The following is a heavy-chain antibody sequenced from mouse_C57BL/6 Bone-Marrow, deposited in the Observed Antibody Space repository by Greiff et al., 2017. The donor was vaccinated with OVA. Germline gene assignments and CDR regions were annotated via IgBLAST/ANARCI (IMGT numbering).Heavy chain of an antibody. CDR3: LDDGYLYAMDY. CDR1: GYTFTSYW. Sequence: QVQLQQPGAELVKPGASVKLSCKASGYTFTSYWMHWVKQRPGQGLEWIGMIHPNSGSTNYNEKFKSKATLTVDKSSSTAYMQLSSLTSEDSAVYYCLDDGYLYAMDYWGQGTSVTVSS. D-gene: IGHD2-3*01. V-gene: IGHV1-64*01. CDR2: IHPNSGST. J-gene: IGHJ4*01.